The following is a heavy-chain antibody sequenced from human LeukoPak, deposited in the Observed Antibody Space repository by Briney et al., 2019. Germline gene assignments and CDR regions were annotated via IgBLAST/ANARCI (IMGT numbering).Heavy chain of an antibody. CDR3: ARRDPNHPLNYYYYGMDV. CDR2: IIPILGIA. D-gene: IGHD5-24*01. CDR1: GGTFSSYA. J-gene: IGHJ6*02. Sequence: ASVKVSCKASGGTFSSYAISWVRQAPGQGLEWMGRIIPILGIANYAQKFQGRVTITADKSTSTAYMELSSLRSEDTAVYYCARRDPNHPLNYYYYGMDVWGQGTTVTVSS. V-gene: IGHV1-69*04.